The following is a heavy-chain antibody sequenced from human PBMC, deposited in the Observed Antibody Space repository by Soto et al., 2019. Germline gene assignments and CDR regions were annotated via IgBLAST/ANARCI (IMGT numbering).Heavy chain of an antibody. Sequence: PSETLSLTCTVSGGSISSYYWSWIRQPPGKGLEWIGYIYYSGSTNYNPSLKSRVTISVDTSKNQFSLKLSSVTAADTAVYYCAGGEPSYYYDSSGYYYVGMDVWGQGTTVTVSS. D-gene: IGHD3-22*01. CDR3: AGGEPSYYYDSSGYYYVGMDV. V-gene: IGHV4-59*01. CDR1: GGSISSYY. J-gene: IGHJ6*02. CDR2: IYYSGST.